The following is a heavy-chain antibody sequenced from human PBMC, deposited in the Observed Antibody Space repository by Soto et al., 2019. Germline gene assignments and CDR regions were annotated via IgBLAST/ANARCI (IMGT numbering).Heavy chain of an antibody. Sequence: EVQLVESGGGLVKPGGSLRLSCAASGFTFSNAWMSWVRQAPGKGLEWVGRIKSKTDGGTTDYAAPVKGRFTISRDDSKNTLYLQMNSLKTEDTAVYYCTTGERVYDYIWGSYRSDAFDIWGQGTMVTVSS. CDR2: IKSKTDGGTT. J-gene: IGHJ3*02. V-gene: IGHV3-15*01. CDR3: TTGERVYDYIWGSYRSDAFDI. CDR1: GFTFSNAW. D-gene: IGHD3-16*02.